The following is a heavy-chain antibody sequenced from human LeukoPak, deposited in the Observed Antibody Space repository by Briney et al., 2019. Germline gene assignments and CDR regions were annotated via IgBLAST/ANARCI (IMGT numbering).Heavy chain of an antibody. CDR1: GGSISSSSYY. V-gene: IGHV4-39*01. CDR3: ARSPNLYDFWSGYYTDY. J-gene: IGHJ4*02. CDR2: IYYSGST. D-gene: IGHD3-3*01. Sequence: SETLSLTCTVSGGSISSSSYYWGWIRQPPGKGLEWIGSIYYSGSTYYNPSLKSRVTISVDTSKNQFSLKLSSVTAADTAVYYCARSPNLYDFWSGYYTDYWGQGTLVTVSS.